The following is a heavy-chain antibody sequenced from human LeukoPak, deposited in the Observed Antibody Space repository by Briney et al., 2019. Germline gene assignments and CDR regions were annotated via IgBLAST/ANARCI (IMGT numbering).Heavy chain of an antibody. V-gene: IGHV1-2*02. CDR3: ARFTFWSGYYPFDY. J-gene: IGHJ4*02. D-gene: IGHD3-3*01. CDR1: GYTFTGYY. CDR2: INPNSGGT. Sequence: ASVKVSCKASGYTFTGYYMHWVRQAPGQGLEWMGWINPNSGGTNYAQKFQGRVTMTRDTSISTAYMELSRLRSDDTAVYYCARFTFWSGYYPFDYWGQGTLVTVSS.